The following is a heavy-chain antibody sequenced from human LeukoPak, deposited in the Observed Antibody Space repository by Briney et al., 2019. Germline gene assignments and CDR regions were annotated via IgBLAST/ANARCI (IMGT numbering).Heavy chain of an antibody. CDR2: INPNSGGT. CDR3: AREAVQGGTLDY. D-gene: IGHD3-10*01. V-gene: IGHV1-2*06. J-gene: IGHJ4*02. Sequence: ASVKVSCKASGYTFTGYYMHWVRQAPGQGLEWMGRINPNSGGTNYAQKFQGRVTMTRDTSTSTAYMELSRLRSDDTAVYYCAREAVQGGTLDYWGQGTLVTVSS. CDR1: GYTFTGYY.